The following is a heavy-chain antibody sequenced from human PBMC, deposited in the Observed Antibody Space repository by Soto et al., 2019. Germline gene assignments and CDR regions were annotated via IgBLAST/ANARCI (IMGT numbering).Heavy chain of an antibody. Sequence: QEKLVESGGGVVQPGRSLRLSCAASGFTFSAYGMHWVRQAPGKGLEWVTVISYDGSSKYYADSVKGRFIASRDNSKNTLYLQMNRLRPEDTAVYYCAKVTFSGDYYYSYGMDVWGQGTTVTVSS. CDR3: AKVTFSGDYYYSYGMDV. D-gene: IGHD1-26*01. V-gene: IGHV3-30*18. CDR1: GFTFSAYG. CDR2: ISYDGSSK. J-gene: IGHJ6*02.